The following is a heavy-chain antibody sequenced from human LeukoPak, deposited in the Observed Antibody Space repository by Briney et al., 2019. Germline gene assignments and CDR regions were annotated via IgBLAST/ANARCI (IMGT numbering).Heavy chain of an antibody. Sequence: GASVKVSCKASGYTFTGYYMHWVRQAPGQGLEWVGWINPNSGGTNYAQKFQGRVTMTRDTSISTAYMELSRLRSDDTAVYDCARGRSYGSWSQPLDYWGQGTLVTVSS. CDR3: ARGRSYGSWSQPLDY. J-gene: IGHJ4*02. CDR1: GYTFTGYY. V-gene: IGHV1-2*02. CDR2: INPNSGGT. D-gene: IGHD6-13*01.